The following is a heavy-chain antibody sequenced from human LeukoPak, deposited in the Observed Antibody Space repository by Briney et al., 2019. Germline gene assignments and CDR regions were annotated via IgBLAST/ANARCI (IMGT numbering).Heavy chain of an antibody. Sequence: ASVKVSCKASGYTFTSYGISWVRQAPGQGLEWMGWISAYNGNTNYAQKLQGRVTMTTDTSTSTAYMELRSLRSDDTAVYYCARRTYDSSGYYLGVVFDPWGQGTLVTVSS. CDR1: GYTFTSYG. V-gene: IGHV1-18*01. J-gene: IGHJ5*02. CDR3: ARRTYDSSGYYLGVVFDP. CDR2: ISAYNGNT. D-gene: IGHD3-22*01.